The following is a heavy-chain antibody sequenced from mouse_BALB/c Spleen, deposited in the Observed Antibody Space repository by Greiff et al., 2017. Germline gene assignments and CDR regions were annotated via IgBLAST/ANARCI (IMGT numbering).Heavy chain of an antibody. CDR2: ISSGSSTI. CDR1: GFTFSSFG. D-gene: IGHD1-2*01. V-gene: IGHV5-17*02. Sequence: EVMLVESGGGLVQPGGSRKLSCAASGFTFSSFGMHWVRQAPEKGLEWVAYISSGSSTIYYADTVKGRFTISRDNPKNTLFLQMTSLRSEDTAMYYCARDGLRLRFAYWGQGTLVTVSA. CDR3: ARDGLRLRFAY. J-gene: IGHJ3*01.